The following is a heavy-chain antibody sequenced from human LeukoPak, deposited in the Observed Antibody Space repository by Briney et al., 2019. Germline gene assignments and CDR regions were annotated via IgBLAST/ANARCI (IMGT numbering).Heavy chain of an antibody. J-gene: IGHJ5*02. CDR1: GGSMVNYH. CDR2: IYNIETT. Sequence: SETLSLTCTVSGGSMVNYHWTWIRQSPGKELEYIGYIYNIETTYNNPSLMGRVTVSVDMSSRQFSLKLKSVTAADTAVYYCARGLDGYRFDPWGQGIMVTVSS. CDR3: ARGLDGYRFDP. V-gene: IGHV4-59*01. D-gene: IGHD5-18*01.